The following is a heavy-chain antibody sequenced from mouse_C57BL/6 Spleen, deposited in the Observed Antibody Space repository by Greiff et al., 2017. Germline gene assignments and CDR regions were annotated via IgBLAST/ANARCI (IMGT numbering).Heavy chain of an antibody. CDR3: ASYSNYVWLAY. J-gene: IGHJ3*01. CDR1: GFSLTSYG. D-gene: IGHD2-5*01. Sequence: VQLQESGPGLVQPSQSLSITCTVSGFSLTSYGVHWVRQSPGKGLEWLGVIWSGGSTDYNAAFISRLSISKDNSKSQVFFKMNSLQADDTAIYYCASYSNYVWLAYWGQGTLVTVSA. V-gene: IGHV2-2*01. CDR2: IWSGGST.